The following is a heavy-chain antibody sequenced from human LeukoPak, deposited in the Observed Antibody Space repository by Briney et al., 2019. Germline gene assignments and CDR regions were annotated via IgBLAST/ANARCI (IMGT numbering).Heavy chain of an antibody. V-gene: IGHV3-30-3*01. Sequence: GRSLRLSCAASGFTFSSYAMHWVRRAPGKGLEWVAVISYDGSNKYYADSVKGRFTISRDNSKNTLHLQMNSLRAEDTAVYYCARGLLWFGEAIDYWGQGTLVTVSS. CDR1: GFTFSSYA. J-gene: IGHJ4*02. D-gene: IGHD3-10*01. CDR2: ISYDGSNK. CDR3: ARGLLWFGEAIDY.